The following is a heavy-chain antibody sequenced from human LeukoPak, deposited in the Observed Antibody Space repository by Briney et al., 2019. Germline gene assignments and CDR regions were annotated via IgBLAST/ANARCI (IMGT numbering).Heavy chain of an antibody. CDR1: GYTFTSYG. D-gene: IGHD2-2*01. V-gene: IGHV1-18*01. CDR2: ISAYNGNT. J-gene: IGHJ6*03. Sequence: ASVKVSCKASGYTFTSYGISWVRQAPGQGLEWMGWISAYNGNTNYAQKLQGRVTMATDTSTSTAYMELRSLRSDDTAVHYCARGVEYHDYYYYYMDVWGKGTTVTVSS. CDR3: ARGVEYHDYYYYYMDV.